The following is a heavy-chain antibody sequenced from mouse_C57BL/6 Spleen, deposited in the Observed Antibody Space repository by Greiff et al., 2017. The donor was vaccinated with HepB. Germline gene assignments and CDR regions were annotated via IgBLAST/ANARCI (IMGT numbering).Heavy chain of an antibody. D-gene: IGHD2-4*01. CDR1: GYSITSGYY. J-gene: IGHJ1*03. Sequence: DVQLVESGPGLVKPSQSLSLTCSVTGYSITSGYYWNWIRQFPGNKLEWMGYISYDGSNNYNPSLKNRISITRDTSKNQFFLKLNSVTTEDTATYYCARGNDYHWYFDVWGTGTTVTVSS. V-gene: IGHV3-6*01. CDR3: ARGNDYHWYFDV. CDR2: ISYDGSN.